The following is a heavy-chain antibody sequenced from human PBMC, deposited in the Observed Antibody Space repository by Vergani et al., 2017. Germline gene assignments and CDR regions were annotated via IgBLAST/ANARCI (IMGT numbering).Heavy chain of an antibody. CDR2: ISAYNGNT. V-gene: IGHV1-18*01. J-gene: IGHJ6*03. CDR1: GYTFTSYG. Sequence: QVQLVQSGAEVKKPGASVKFSCKASGYTFTSYGISWVRQAPGQGLEWMGWISAYNGNTNYAQKLQGRVTMTTDTSTSTAYMELRSLRSDDTAVYYCARVSYDFWSGYYSPYYYYMDVWGKGTTVTVSS. D-gene: IGHD3-3*01. CDR3: ARVSYDFWSGYYSPYYYYMDV.